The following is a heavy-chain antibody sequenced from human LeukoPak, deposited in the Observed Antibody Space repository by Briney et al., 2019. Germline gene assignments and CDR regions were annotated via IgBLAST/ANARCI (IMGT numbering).Heavy chain of an antibody. CDR2: FNPNSGGA. J-gene: IGHJ4*02. CDR1: GYLFTRYY. Sequence: ASVKVSCKTSGYLFTRYYMHWVRLTPEQGLEWIGWFNPNSGGAKFPQKFDGRVTLTGDTSITTAYMELHRLTSDDTALYYCVRDFDDYGDSWGQGTLVTVSS. V-gene: IGHV1-2*02. CDR3: VRDFDDYGDS.